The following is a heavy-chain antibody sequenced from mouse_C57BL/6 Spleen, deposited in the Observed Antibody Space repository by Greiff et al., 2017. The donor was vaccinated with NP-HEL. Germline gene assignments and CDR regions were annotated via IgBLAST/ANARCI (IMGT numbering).Heavy chain of an antibody. J-gene: IGHJ3*01. CDR3: ARLYSNYAWFAY. CDR2: IDPSDSET. CDR1: GYTFTSYW. D-gene: IGHD2-5*01. Sequence: QVQLQQPGAELVRPGSSVKLSCKASGYTFTSYWMHWVKQRPIQGLEWIGNIDPSDSETHYNQKFKDKATLTVDKSSSTAYMQLSSLTSEDSAVYYCARLYSNYAWFAYWGQGTLVTVSA. V-gene: IGHV1-52*01.